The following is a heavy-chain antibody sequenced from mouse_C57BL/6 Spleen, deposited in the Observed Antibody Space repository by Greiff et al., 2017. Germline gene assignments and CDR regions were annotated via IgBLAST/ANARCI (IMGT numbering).Heavy chain of an antibody. V-gene: IGHV1-22*01. Sequence: EVKLMESGPELVKPGASVKMSCKASGYTFTDYNMHWVKQSHGKSLEWIGYINPNNGGTSYNQKFKGKATLTVNKSSSTAYMELRSLTSEDSAVYYCARGDGSFDYWGQGTTLTVSS. J-gene: IGHJ2*01. CDR3: ARGDGSFDY. CDR2: INPNNGGT. D-gene: IGHD1-1*01. CDR1: GYTFTDYN.